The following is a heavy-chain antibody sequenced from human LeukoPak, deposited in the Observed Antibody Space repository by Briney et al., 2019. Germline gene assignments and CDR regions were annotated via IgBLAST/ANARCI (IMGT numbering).Heavy chain of an antibody. D-gene: IGHD3-9*01. CDR3: ARGYDISIGGYGMDV. Sequence: GSSVKVSCKASGGTFSSYAISWVRQAPGQGLEWMGWINAGNGNTKYSQKFQGRVTITRDTSASTAYMELSSLRSEDTAVYYCARGYDISIGGYGMDVWGQGTTVTVSS. V-gene: IGHV1-3*01. J-gene: IGHJ6*02. CDR1: GGTFSSYA. CDR2: INAGNGNT.